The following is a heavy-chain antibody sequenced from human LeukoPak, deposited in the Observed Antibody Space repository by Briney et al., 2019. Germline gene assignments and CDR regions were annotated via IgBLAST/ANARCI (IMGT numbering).Heavy chain of an antibody. CDR2: IYYSGST. J-gene: IGHJ6*01. Sequence: SETLSLTCTVSGGSISSDYWSWIRQPPGKGLEWIGYIYYSGSTNYNPSLKSRVTISVDTSKNQFSLKLSSVTAADTAVYYCARSPSYYGILTGDYPAYYGMDVWGQGTTVTVST. CDR3: ARSPSYYGILTGDYPAYYGMDV. CDR1: GGSISSDY. V-gene: IGHV4-59*01. D-gene: IGHD3-9*01.